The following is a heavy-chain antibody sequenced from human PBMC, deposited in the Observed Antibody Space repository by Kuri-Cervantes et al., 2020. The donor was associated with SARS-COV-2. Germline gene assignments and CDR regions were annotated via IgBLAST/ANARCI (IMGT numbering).Heavy chain of an antibody. CDR3: AKGHSFGYPPYDY. CDR1: GFTFSSYA. CDR2: ISGSGGST. J-gene: IGHJ4*02. V-gene: IGHV3-23*01. Sequence: ETLSLTCAASGFTFSSYAMSWVRQAPGKGLEWVSAISGSGGSTYYADSVKGRFTISRDNSKNTLYLQMNSLRAEDTAVYYCAKGHSFGYPPYDYWGQGTLVTVSS. D-gene: IGHD5-18*01.